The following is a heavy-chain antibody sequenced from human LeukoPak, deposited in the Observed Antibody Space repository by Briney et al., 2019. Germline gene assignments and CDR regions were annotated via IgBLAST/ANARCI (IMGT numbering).Heavy chain of an antibody. CDR2: ISAYNGNT. V-gene: IGHV1-18*01. D-gene: IGHD3-16*01. CDR1: GYTFTSYG. Sequence: ASVKVSCKASGYTFTSYGISWVRQASGQGLEWMGWISAYNGNTNYAQRLQGRVTMTTDTSTNTAYMELRSLRSDDTAVYYCARDLTPYDAFDIWGQGTMVTVSS. J-gene: IGHJ3*02. CDR3: ARDLTPYDAFDI.